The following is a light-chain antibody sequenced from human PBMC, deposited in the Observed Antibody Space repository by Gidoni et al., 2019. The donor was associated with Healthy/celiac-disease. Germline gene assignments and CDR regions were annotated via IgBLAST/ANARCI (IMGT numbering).Light chain of an antibody. J-gene: IGKJ2*01. CDR3: QQRSNWPRP. CDR1: PSVSSY. CDR2: DAS. V-gene: IGKV3-11*01. Sequence: ESVLTQSPATLSLSPGERATLSCRASPSVSSYLAWYQQKPGQAPRLLIYDASNRATGIPARFRGSGSGTDFTLPISSLEPADFAVYYCQQRSNWPRPFGQGTKLEIK.